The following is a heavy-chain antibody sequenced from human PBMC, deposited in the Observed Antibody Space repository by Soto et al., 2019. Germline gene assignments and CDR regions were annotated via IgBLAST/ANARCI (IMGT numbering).Heavy chain of an antibody. D-gene: IGHD3-22*01. CDR1: GYSFGTSG. V-gene: IGHV1-18*01. CDR3: ERAGQYYDSSGYEN. Sequence: QVKLVQSGTEVKKPGASMKVSCKASGYSFGTSGISWVRQAPGQGLEWMGWISAYNGNTNYEQKLQDRVTMTTETSTNTAYLELRSLRSDDTAVYYCERAGQYYDSSGYENWGQGTLVTVSS. J-gene: IGHJ4*02. CDR2: ISAYNGNT.